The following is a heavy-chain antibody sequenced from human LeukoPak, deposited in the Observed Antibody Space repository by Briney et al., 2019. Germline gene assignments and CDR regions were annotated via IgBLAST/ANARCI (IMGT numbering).Heavy chain of an antibody. V-gene: IGHV3-11*01. D-gene: IGHD6-19*01. J-gene: IGHJ1*01. CDR2: ISDSGNTI. Sequence: AGGSLRLSCAAAGFTFSNYYMTWIRQAPGKGLQWISFISDSGNTIYYADSVEGRFTISRDNAKNTLYLQMHSLRAEDTAMYYCARSTLPGRSGRTEFFQHWGQGTLVTVSS. CDR3: ARSTLPGRSGRTEFFQH. CDR1: GFTFSNYY.